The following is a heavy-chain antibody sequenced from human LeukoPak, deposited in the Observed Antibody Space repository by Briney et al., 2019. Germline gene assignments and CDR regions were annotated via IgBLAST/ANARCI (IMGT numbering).Heavy chain of an antibody. Sequence: GGSLRLSCAASGFTFSSYAMSWVRQAPGKGLEWVSAISGSGGSTYYADSVKGRFTISRDNSKNTLYLQMNSLRAEDTAVYYCASSRYSSSWYDGFDYWGQGTLVTVSS. D-gene: IGHD6-13*01. J-gene: IGHJ4*02. CDR1: GFTFSSYA. V-gene: IGHV3-23*01. CDR3: ASSRYSSSWYDGFDY. CDR2: ISGSGGST.